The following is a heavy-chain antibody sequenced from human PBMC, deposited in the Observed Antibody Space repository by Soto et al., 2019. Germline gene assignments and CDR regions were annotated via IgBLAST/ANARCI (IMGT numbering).Heavy chain of an antibody. V-gene: IGHV3-30*04. CDR3: ARDWLRRDDILTPSWNFHL. J-gene: IGHJ2*01. Sequence: QEQLVESGGGVVRPGKSLRLSCEASGFNFTYNAMHWVRQAPGKGLEWVAVISFNGRKKFYARSVKGRFTISRDNSKNTLYLQINTLRPGDTAVYYCARDWLRRDDILTPSWNFHLWGQGTLVTAS. CDR2: ISFNGRKK. D-gene: IGHD3-9*01. CDR1: GFNFTYNA.